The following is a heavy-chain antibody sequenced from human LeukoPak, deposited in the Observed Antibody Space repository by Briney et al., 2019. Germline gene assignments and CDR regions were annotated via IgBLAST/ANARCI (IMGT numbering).Heavy chain of an antibody. V-gene: IGHV4-39*07. J-gene: IGHJ4*02. CDR2: IYYSGST. D-gene: IGHD1-26*01. Sequence: SETLSLTCTVSGGSISSGGYYWGWIRQPPGKGLEWIGSIYYSGSTYYNPSLKSRVTISVDTSKNQFSLKLSSVTAADTAVYYCARDVAGSYYRDYWGQGTLVTVSS. CDR1: GGSISSGGYY. CDR3: ARDVAGSYYRDY.